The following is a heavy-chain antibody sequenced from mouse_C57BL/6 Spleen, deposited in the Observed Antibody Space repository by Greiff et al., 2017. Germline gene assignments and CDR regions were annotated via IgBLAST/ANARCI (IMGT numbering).Heavy chain of an antibody. Sequence: VHVKQSGPELVKPGASVKISCKASGYSFTDYNMNWVKQSNGKSLAWIGVINPNYGTTSYNQKFKGKATLTVDQSSSTAYMQLNSLTSEDSAVYYCARSGLLRRDYFDYWGQGTTLTVSS. V-gene: IGHV1-39*01. D-gene: IGHD2-3*01. CDR3: ARSGLLRRDYFDY. J-gene: IGHJ2*01. CDR2: INPNYGTT. CDR1: GYSFTDYN.